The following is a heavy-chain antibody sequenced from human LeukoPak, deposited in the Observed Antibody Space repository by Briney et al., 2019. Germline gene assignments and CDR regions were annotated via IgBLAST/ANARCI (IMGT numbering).Heavy chain of an antibody. D-gene: IGHD3-9*01. CDR1: GVSFSGYY. CDR3: ARGRYDILTGYSYRYFDL. CDR2: INHSGST. Sequence: PSETLSLTCAVYGVSFSGYYWSWVRQPPGKGLEWLGEINHSGSTNYNPSLKSRVTISVDTSKNQFSLKLSSVTAADTAVYYCARGRYDILTGYSYRYFDLWGRGTLVTVSS. V-gene: IGHV4-34*01. J-gene: IGHJ2*01.